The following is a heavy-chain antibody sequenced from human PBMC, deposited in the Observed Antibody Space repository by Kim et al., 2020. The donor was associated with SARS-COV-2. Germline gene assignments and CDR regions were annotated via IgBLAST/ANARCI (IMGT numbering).Heavy chain of an antibody. V-gene: IGHV1-2*06. J-gene: IGHJ4*02. Sequence: ASVKVSCKASGYTFTGYYMHWVRQAPGQGLEWMGRINPNSGGTNYAQKFQGRVTMTRDTSISTAYMELSRLRSDDTAVYYCARDREGSVIIVGATFDYWGQGTLVTVSS. CDR3: ARDREGSVIIVGATFDY. D-gene: IGHD1-26*01. CDR2: INPNSGGT. CDR1: GYTFTGYY.